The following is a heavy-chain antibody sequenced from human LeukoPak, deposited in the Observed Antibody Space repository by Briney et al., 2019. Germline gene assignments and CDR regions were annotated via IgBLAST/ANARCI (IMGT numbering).Heavy chain of an antibody. CDR2: MYSGGST. CDR3: AREQVVVGRGYYGIDV. J-gene: IGHJ6*02. V-gene: IGHV3-66*01. CDR1: GFTVSSNY. Sequence: GGSLRLSCAASGFTVSSNYMNWVRQAPGKGLEWVSVMYSGGSTFYGDSVKGRFTISRDNSMNTLYLQMNSLRVDDAAVYYWAREQVVVGRGYYGIDVWGQGTTVTVSS. D-gene: IGHD2-2*01.